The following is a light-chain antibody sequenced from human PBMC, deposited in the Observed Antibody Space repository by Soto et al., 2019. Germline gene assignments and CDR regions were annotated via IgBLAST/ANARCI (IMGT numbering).Light chain of an antibody. J-gene: IGLJ3*02. CDR3: AAWDDSLNGPV. Sequence: QSVLTQPPSASGTLGQRVTISCSGGSANIGSNSVNWYYQLPGTAPKLLIYTNHQRPSGVPDRISGSKSGTSASLAISGLQSEDEADYYCAAWDDSLNGPVFGGGTKLTVL. CDR2: TNH. CDR1: SANIGSNS. V-gene: IGLV1-44*01.